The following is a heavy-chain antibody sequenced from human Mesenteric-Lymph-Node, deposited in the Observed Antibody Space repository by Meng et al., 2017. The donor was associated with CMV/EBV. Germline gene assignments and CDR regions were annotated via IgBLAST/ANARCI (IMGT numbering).Heavy chain of an antibody. D-gene: IGHD3-22*01. CDR3: AKDGSPYYYDSSGYYGYFDY. V-gene: IGHV3-23*01. Sequence: GGSLRLSCAASGFTFSSYAMSWVRQAPGKGLEWVSALSGSGAGTYYAASVKGRFSISRDNSKNTLYLQMNSLRAEDTAVYYCAKDGSPYYYDSSGYYGYFDYWGHGTLVTVSS. J-gene: IGHJ4*01. CDR1: GFTFSSYA. CDR2: LSGSGAGT.